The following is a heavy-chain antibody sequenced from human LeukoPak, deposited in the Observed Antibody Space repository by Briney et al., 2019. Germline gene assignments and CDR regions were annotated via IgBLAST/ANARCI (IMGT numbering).Heavy chain of an antibody. D-gene: IGHD3-22*01. V-gene: IGHV3-74*01. CDR2: INSDGINA. CDR3: ARDLRSSGYYAFDY. Sequence: GGSLRLSCAASGFTFSNYWMHWVRQAPGKGLVWVSRINSDGINASYADSVKGRFTTSRDNAKNSLYLQMNSLRAEDTAVYYCARDLRSSGYYAFDYWGQGTLVTVSS. CDR1: GFTFSNYW. J-gene: IGHJ4*02.